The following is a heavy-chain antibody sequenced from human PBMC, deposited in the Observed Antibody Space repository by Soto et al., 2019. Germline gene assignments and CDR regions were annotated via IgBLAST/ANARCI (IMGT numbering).Heavy chain of an antibody. V-gene: IGHV4-31*03. Sequence: QVQLQESGPGLVKPSQTLSLTCTVSGGSISSGGYYWSWIRQHPGKGLEWIGYIYYSGSTYYNPSLKSRVTISLDTSKNQFSLKLSSVTAADTAVYSCARLTSGPVYLDYWGQGTLVTVSS. CDR1: GGSISSGGYY. CDR2: IYYSGST. J-gene: IGHJ4*02. D-gene: IGHD3-10*01. CDR3: ARLTSGPVYLDY.